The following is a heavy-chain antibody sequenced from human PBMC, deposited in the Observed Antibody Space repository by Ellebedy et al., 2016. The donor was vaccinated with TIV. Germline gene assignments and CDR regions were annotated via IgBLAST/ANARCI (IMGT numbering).Heavy chain of an antibody. V-gene: IGHV1-69*13. CDR3: ARDLRDYYGSGSYLWWFDP. J-gene: IGHJ5*02. CDR2: IIPIFGTA. D-gene: IGHD3-10*01. CDR1: GGTFSSYA. Sequence: ASVKVSCKASGGTFSSYAISWVRQAPGQGLEWMGGIIPIFGTANYAQKFQGRVTITADESTSTAYMELSSLRSEDTAVYYCARDLRDYYGSGSYLWWFDPWGQGTLVTVSS.